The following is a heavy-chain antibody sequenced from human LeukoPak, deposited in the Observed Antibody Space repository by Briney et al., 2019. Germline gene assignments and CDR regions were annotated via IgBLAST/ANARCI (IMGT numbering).Heavy chain of an antibody. CDR1: GGSISSYY. Sequence: SETLSLTCTVSGGSISSYYWSWIRQPPGKGLEWIGYIYYSGSTNYNPSLKSRVTISVDTSKNQFSLKLSSVTAADTAVYYCARDTGAFDYWGQGTLVTVSS. CDR2: IYYSGST. J-gene: IGHJ4*02. V-gene: IGHV4-59*01. CDR3: ARDTGAFDY.